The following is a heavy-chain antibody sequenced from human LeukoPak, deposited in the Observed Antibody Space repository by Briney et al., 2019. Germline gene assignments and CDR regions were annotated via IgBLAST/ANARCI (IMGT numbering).Heavy chain of an antibody. CDR2: INPNGGGT. D-gene: IGHD2-2*01. J-gene: IGHJ1*01. CDR1: GYTFTGYY. Sequence: ASVKVSCKASGYTFTGYYIHWVRQAPGQGLEWMGWINPNGGGTNYAQKFQGRVTRTTDTSTSTAYMDLSRLRSDDTAVYYCAREWGRTSYIQFWGQGTLVTVSS. V-gene: IGHV1-2*02. CDR3: AREWGRTSYIQF.